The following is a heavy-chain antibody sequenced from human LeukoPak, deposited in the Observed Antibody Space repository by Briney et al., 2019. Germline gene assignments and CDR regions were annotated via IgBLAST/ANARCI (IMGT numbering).Heavy chain of an antibody. V-gene: IGHV3-48*03. CDR3: ARESPDYGDYFVGPFDP. Sequence: GGSLRLSCAASGFTFSTYEMNWVRQAPGKGLEWVSYISTSSRTIYSADSVKGRFTISRDNAKNSLYLQMNSLRAEDTAVYYCARESPDYGDYFVGPFDPWGQGTLVTVSS. J-gene: IGHJ5*02. D-gene: IGHD4-17*01. CDR2: ISTSSRTI. CDR1: GFTFSTYE.